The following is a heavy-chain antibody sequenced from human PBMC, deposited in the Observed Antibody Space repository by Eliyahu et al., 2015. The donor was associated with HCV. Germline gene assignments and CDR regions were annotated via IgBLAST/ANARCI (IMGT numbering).Heavy chain of an antibody. D-gene: IGHD3-16*01. CDR3: VKDRGAN. CDR1: GFTFSSSG. J-gene: IGHJ6*02. Sequence: EVQLLESGXGLVQPGXSLXXXXAASGFTFSSSGMSWVRQAPGRGLEWVXLFHDDGAIYYADSVKGRFTISRDNSKNTVYLQLNSLRAEDTAVYYCVKDRGANWGQGTAVTVSS. CDR2: FHDDGAI. V-gene: IGHV3-23*01.